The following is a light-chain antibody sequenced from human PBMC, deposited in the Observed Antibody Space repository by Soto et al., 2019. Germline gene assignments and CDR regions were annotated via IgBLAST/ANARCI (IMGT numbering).Light chain of an antibody. CDR3: QQYNNWIT. CDR2: TAS. CDR1: QSVSSSS. V-gene: IGKV3-15*01. Sequence: EIVLTQSPGTVSLSPGERATLSCRASQSVSSSSLAWYQQRPGQAPRLLIFTASSRATGIPARFSGSGSGTEFTLTISSLQSEDFAVYYCQQYNNWITFGQGTRLEI. J-gene: IGKJ5*01.